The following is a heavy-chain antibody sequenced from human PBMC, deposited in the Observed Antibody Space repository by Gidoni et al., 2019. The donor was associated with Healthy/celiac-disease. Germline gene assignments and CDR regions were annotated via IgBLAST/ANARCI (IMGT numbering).Heavy chain of an antibody. J-gene: IGHJ4*02. V-gene: IGHV3-11*05. Sequence: QVQLVESGGGLVKPGGSLRLYCAASGFTFSDYYMSWSRQAPGKGLELVSFIVSSSSYTNYADSVKGRFTISRHNAKNSLYLQMTSLRAVDTAVYYCARDAGPYLGVNPVWYFDYWGQGTLVTVSS. CDR3: ARDAGPYLGVNPVWYFDY. CDR2: IVSSSSYT. D-gene: IGHD2-2*01. CDR1: GFTFSDYY.